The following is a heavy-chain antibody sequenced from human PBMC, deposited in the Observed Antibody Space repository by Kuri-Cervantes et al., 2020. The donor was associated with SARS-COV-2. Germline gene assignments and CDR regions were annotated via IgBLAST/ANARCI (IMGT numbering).Heavy chain of an antibody. CDR2: IYTSGST. V-gene: IGHV4-4*07. CDR1: GGSISSYY. Sequence: SETLSLPCTVSGGSISSYYWSWIRQPAGKGLEWIGRIYTSGSTNYNPSPKSRATISVDTSKNQFSLKLSSVTAADTAVYYCARDIHDYDFWSISPWGQGTLVTVSS. J-gene: IGHJ5*02. D-gene: IGHD3-3*01. CDR3: ARDIHDYDFWSISP.